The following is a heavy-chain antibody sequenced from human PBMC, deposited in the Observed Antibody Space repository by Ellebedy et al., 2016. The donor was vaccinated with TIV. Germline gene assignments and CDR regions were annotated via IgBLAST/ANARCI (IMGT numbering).Heavy chain of an antibody. CDR2: VYTGGST. Sequence: PGGSLRLSCAASGFTVSSNYMNWVRQAPGKGLEWVSVVYTGGSTYYADSVKGRFTISRDSSKNTVYLQMNSLRAEDTAVYYCAKGRGGGSDSSAPRYYFDSWGLGTLVTVSS. D-gene: IGHD6-19*01. CDR1: GFTVSSNY. J-gene: IGHJ4*02. V-gene: IGHV3-53*01. CDR3: AKGRGGGSDSSAPRYYFDS.